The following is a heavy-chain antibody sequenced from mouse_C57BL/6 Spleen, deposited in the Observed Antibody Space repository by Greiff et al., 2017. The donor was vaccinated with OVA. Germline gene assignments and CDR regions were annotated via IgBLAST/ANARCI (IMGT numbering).Heavy chain of an antibody. CDR3: ARWMGPYYFDY. D-gene: IGHD4-1*01. CDR2: IDPNSGGT. J-gene: IGHJ2*01. Sequence: QVQLQQPGAELVKPGASVKLSCKASGYTFTSYWMHWVKQRPGRGLEWIGRIDPNSGGTKYNEKVKSKATLTVDKPSSTAYMQISSLTSEDSAVYYCARWMGPYYFDYWGQGTTLTVSS. CDR1: GYTFTSYW. V-gene: IGHV1-72*01.